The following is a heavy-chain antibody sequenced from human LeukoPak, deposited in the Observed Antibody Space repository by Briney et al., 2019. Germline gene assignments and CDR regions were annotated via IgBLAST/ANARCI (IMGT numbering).Heavy chain of an antibody. Sequence: GGSLRLSCAASGFTFNTYSMNWARQAPGEGLEWVSTISDSGGGTYYADSVKGRFTISRDNSKNTLYLQMNSLRADDTAVYYCDGADFWGQGTLVTVSS. CDR1: GFTFNTYS. CDR2: ISDSGGGT. V-gene: IGHV3-23*01. J-gene: IGHJ4*02. CDR3: DGADF.